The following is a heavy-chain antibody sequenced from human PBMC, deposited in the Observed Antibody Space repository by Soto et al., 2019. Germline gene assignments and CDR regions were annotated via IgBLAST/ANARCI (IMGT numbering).Heavy chain of an antibody. V-gene: IGHV4-59*01. CDR2: IYYSGST. CDR1: GGSISSYY. D-gene: IGHD3-3*01. CDR3: ARGPTVPLEWLLYPSRNEYYYYGMDV. J-gene: IGHJ6*02. Sequence: SETLSLTCTVSGGSISSYYWGWIRQPPGKGLEWIGYIYYSGSTNYNPSLKSRVTISVDTSKNQFSLKLSSVTAEDTAVYYCARGPTVPLEWLLYPSRNEYYYYGMDVWGQGTTVTVSS.